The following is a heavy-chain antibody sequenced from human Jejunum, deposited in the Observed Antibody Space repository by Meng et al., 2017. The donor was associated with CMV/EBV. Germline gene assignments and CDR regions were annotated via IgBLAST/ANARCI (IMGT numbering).Heavy chain of an antibody. V-gene: IGHV2-5*02. CDR1: SLNNSGVG. J-gene: IGHJ5*02. CDR3: ARSGGSTWYEEKNWFDP. D-gene: IGHD6-13*01. Sequence: SLNNSGVGVGWIRQPPGKDLEWLALVYWDDDKRYNPSLKSRLTITRDTSKNQVVLTMTNMDPADTATYFCARSGGSTWYEEKNWFDPWGQGTLVTVSS. CDR2: VYWDDDK.